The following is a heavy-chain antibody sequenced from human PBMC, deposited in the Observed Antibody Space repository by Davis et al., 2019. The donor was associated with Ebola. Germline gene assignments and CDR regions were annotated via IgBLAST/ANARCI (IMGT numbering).Heavy chain of an antibody. D-gene: IGHD3-22*01. CDR1: GGSFSGYY. Sequence: SETLSLTCAVYGGSFSGYYWSWIRQPPGKGLEWIGSIYYSGSTYYNPSLKSRVTISVDTSKNQFSLKLSSVTAADTAVYYCASPALIYYYDSSGYRFDYWGQGTLVTVSS. V-gene: IGHV4-34*01. CDR2: IYYSGST. CDR3: ASPALIYYYDSSGYRFDY. J-gene: IGHJ4*02.